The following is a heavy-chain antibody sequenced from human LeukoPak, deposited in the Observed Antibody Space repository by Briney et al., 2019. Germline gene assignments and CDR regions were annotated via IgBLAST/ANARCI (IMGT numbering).Heavy chain of an antibody. Sequence: GGSLRLSCAASGFTFSSYAMHWVRQAPGKGLEWVAVISYDGSNKYYADSVKGRFTISRDNSRNTLYLQMNSLRAEDTAVYYCARDRLWRSDFWSGSIPYYFDYWGQGTLVTVSS. CDR3: ARDRLWRSDFWSGSIPYYFDY. J-gene: IGHJ4*02. V-gene: IGHV3-30-3*01. CDR1: GFTFSSYA. D-gene: IGHD3-3*01. CDR2: ISYDGSNK.